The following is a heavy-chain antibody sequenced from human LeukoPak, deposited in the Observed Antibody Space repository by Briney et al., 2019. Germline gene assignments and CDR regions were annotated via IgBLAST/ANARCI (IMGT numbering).Heavy chain of an antibody. CDR1: GYTFTSYD. Sequence: ASVKVSCKASGYTFTSYDINWVRQATGQGLEWMGWMNPNSGNTGHAQKFQGRVTITRNTSISTAYMELSSLRSEDTAVYYCARSTRGQLLYYYYYMDVWGKGTTVTVSS. D-gene: IGHD2-2*01. J-gene: IGHJ6*03. CDR3: ARSTRGQLLYYYYYMDV. CDR2: MNPNSGNT. V-gene: IGHV1-8*03.